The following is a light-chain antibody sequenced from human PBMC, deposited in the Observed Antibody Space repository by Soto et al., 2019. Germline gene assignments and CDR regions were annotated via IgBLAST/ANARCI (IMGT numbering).Light chain of an antibody. CDR3: NSYTSRMTWV. Sequence: QSVLTQPASASGSPGQSITISCTGTSSDVGGYNYVSWNQQHPGKAPKLIIYEVSNRPSGVSNRFTGSKSGNTAFLTISGLQAEDEADYYCNSYTSRMTWVFGGGTKLTVL. J-gene: IGLJ3*02. CDR1: SSDVGGYNY. V-gene: IGLV2-14*01. CDR2: EVS.